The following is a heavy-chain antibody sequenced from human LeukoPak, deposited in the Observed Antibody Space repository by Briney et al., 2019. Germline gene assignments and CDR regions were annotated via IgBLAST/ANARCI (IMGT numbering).Heavy chain of an antibody. CDR1: GFTFNPYA. CDR2: IDGVGDRT. V-gene: IGHV3-23*01. J-gene: IGHJ4*02. Sequence: GGSLRLSCAASGFTFNPYAMSWVRQAPGKGLEWVAVIDGVGDRTYYADSVKGRFTISRVNSKDTLFLQMNSLKADDTAVYYCAKASRQAAVASPLDYWGQGSLVTVSS. D-gene: IGHD6-19*01. CDR3: AKASRQAAVASPLDY.